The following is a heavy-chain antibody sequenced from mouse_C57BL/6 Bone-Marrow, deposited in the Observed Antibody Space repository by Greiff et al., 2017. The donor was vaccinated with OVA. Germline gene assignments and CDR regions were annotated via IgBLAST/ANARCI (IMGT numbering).Heavy chain of an antibody. CDR1: GFTFSSYG. Sequence: DVMLVESGGDLVKPGGSLKLSCAASGFTFSSYGMSWVRQTPDKRLEWVATISSGGSYTYYPDSVKGRFTISRDNAKNTLYLQMSSLKSEDTAMYYCARHKTGTVFAYWGQGTLVTVSA. CDR3: ARHKTGTVFAY. V-gene: IGHV5-6*02. D-gene: IGHD4-1*01. J-gene: IGHJ3*01. CDR2: ISSGGSYT.